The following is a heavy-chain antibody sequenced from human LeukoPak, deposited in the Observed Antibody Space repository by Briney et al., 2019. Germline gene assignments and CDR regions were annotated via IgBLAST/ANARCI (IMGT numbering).Heavy chain of an antibody. Sequence: GGSLRLSCATSGFTFSNYWMTWVRQAPGKGLEWVANIKKDDGSEKYYVDSVKGRFTISRDNAKNSLYLQMNSLRAEDTAVYYCARGGSYCSSTRCYDTLGYFDLWGRGTLVTVSS. CDR3: ARGGSYCSSTRCYDTLGYFDL. J-gene: IGHJ2*01. V-gene: IGHV3-7*01. CDR1: GFTFSNYW. D-gene: IGHD2-2*01. CDR2: IKKDDGSEK.